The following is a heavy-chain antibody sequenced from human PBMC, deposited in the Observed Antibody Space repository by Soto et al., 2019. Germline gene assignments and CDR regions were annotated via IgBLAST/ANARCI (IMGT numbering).Heavy chain of an antibody. V-gene: IGHV3-23*01. CDR1: GFTFSSYA. D-gene: IGHD3-10*01. CDR2: VSAGGDMT. CDR3: ARGDRGVSGSPASYYYSGLDV. J-gene: IGHJ6*02. Sequence: DVQLLESGGHLVKPGGSLRLSCAASGFTFSSYAMSWVRQAPGKGLEWVSSVSAGGDMTYYSDSVKGRFTISRDNSNNAMFLHMNSRRIEDTALYYCARGDRGVSGSPASYYYSGLDVWGQGNTVTVS.